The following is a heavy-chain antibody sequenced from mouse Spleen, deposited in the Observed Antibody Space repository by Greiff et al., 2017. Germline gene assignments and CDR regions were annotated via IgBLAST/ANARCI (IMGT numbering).Heavy chain of an antibody. CDR2: INSNGGST. D-gene: IGHD2-4*01. J-gene: IGHJ1*01. CDR3: ARHGGLRPGWYFDV. Sequence: EVKLVESGGGLVKPGGSLKLSCAASGFTFSSYAMSWVRQTPEKRLEWVAAINSNGGSTYYPDTVKDRFTISRDNAKNTLYLQMSSLRSEDTALYYCARHGGLRPGWYFDVWGAGTTVTVSS. V-gene: IGHV5-6-2*01. CDR1: GFTFSSYA.